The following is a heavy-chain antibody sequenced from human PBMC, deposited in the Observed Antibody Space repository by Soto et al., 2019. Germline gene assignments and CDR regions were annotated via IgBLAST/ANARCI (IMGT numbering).Heavy chain of an antibody. D-gene: IGHD6-6*01. Sequence: PETLSLTCTVSGGSVSSYFWSWIRQPPGKGLEWIGYIYYTGSTDYNASLKNRVIMSVDTSKNQFSLKLNSVTAADTAVYYCARRARGSSAFYYYYYMDVWGKGITVTVSS. CDR3: ARRARGSSAFYYYYYMDV. V-gene: IGHV4-59*08. J-gene: IGHJ6*03. CDR1: GGSVSSYF. CDR2: IYYTGST.